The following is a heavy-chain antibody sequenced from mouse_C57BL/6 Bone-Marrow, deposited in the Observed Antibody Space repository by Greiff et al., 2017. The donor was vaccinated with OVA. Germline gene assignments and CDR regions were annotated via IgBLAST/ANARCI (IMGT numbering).Heavy chain of an antibody. Sequence: EVKVVESGGGLVKPGGSLKLSCAASGFTFSDYGMHWVRQAPEKGLEWVAYISSGSSTIYYADTVKGRFTISRVNAKNTLFLQMTSLRSEDTAMYYCARPPSYYYGSSSYWYFDVWGTGTTVTVSS. J-gene: IGHJ1*03. D-gene: IGHD1-1*01. CDR1: GFTFSDYG. CDR3: ARPPSYYYGSSSYWYFDV. V-gene: IGHV5-17*01. CDR2: ISSGSSTI.